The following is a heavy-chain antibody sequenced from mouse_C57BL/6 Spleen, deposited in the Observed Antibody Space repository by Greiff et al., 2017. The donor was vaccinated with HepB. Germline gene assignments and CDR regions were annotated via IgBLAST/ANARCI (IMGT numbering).Heavy chain of an antibody. CDR1: GYSFTGYY. D-gene: IGHD2-2*01. V-gene: IGHV1-42*01. J-gene: IGHJ2*01. Sequence: EVQLQQSGPELVKPGASVKISCKASGYSFTGYYMNWVKQSPEKSLEWIGEINPSTGGTTYNQKFKAKATLTVDKSSSTAYMQLKSLTSEDSAVYYCARIYYGYDIDYWGQGTTLTVSS. CDR2: INPSTGGT. CDR3: ARIYYGYDIDY.